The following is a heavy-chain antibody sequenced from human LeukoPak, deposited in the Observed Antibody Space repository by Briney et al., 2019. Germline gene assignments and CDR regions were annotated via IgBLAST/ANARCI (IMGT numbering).Heavy chain of an antibody. Sequence: ASVKVSRKASGYTFTSYGITWVRQAPGQGLEWMGWISAYNGNTDYAQKFQDRVTMTTDTSTSTAYMELRSLRSDDTAVYYCARDYYDSSGYYYLDYWGQGTLVTVSS. CDR2: ISAYNGNT. CDR1: GYTFTSYG. D-gene: IGHD3-22*01. J-gene: IGHJ4*02. CDR3: ARDYYDSSGYYYLDY. V-gene: IGHV1-18*01.